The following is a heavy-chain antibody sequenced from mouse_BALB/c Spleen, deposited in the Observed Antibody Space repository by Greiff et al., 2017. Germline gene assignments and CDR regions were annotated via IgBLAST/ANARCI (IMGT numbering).Heavy chain of an antibody. Sequence: QVQLKESGAELMKPGASVKISCKATGYTFSSYWIEWVKQRPGHGLEWIGEILPGSGSTNYNEKFKGKATFTADTSSNTAYMQLSSLTSEDSAVYYCARSMIPYYFVYWGQGTTLTVSS. CDR2: ILPGSGST. J-gene: IGHJ2*01. D-gene: IGHD2-3*01. V-gene: IGHV1-9*01. CDR1: GYTFSSYW. CDR3: ARSMIPYYFVY.